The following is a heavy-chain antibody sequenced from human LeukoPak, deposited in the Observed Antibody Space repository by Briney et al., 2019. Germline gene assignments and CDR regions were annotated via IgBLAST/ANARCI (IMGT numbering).Heavy chain of an antibody. V-gene: IGHV3-66*01. CDR2: IYSGGST. CDR1: GFTASSNY. D-gene: IGHD3-9*01. CDR3: ARDFDRRTRKIGRDSLYYYYYMDV. Sequence: GGSLRLSCAASGFTASSNYMSWVRQAPGKGLEWVSVIYSGGSTYYADSVKGRFTISRDNAKNSLYLQMNSLRAEDTAVYYCARDFDRRTRKIGRDSLYYYYYMDVWGKGTTVTVSS. J-gene: IGHJ6*03.